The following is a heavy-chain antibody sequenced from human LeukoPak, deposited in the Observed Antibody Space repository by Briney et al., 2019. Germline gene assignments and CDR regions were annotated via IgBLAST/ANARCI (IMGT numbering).Heavy chain of an antibody. Sequence: ASVKVSCKTSGYTFTGYFLHWVRQAPGQGLEWMGWINPNNGGTTYAQNFQGRVTMTRDTSINTAYMELSRLRSDDTAVYYCARDDYSGSYRPFDYWGQGTLVTVSS. V-gene: IGHV1-2*02. CDR2: INPNNGGT. CDR1: GYTFTGYF. J-gene: IGHJ4*02. D-gene: IGHD1-26*01. CDR3: ARDDYSGSYRPFDY.